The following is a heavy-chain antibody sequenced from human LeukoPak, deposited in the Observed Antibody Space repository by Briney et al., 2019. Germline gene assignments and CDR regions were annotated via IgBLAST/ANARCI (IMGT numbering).Heavy chain of an antibody. CDR2: LRNSGGAT. D-gene: IGHD6-19*01. Sequence: GGSLTLSCAASGFTFSNHAMSWVRQAPGKGLEWVSALRNSGGATYYADSVKGRFTISRDNSRNTLYLQMNSLRAEDTAVYYCAKVYSSGWYFFDYWGQGSLVTVSS. CDR1: GFTFSNHA. CDR3: AKVYSSGWYFFDY. V-gene: IGHV3-23*01. J-gene: IGHJ4*02.